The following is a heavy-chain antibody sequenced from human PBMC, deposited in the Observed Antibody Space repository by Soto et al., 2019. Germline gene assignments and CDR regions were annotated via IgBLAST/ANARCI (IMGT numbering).Heavy chain of an antibody. CDR3: VGYYYNTRGYYYDY. CDR1: GDTFSSFD. V-gene: IGHV1-69*13. J-gene: IGHJ4*02. D-gene: IGHD3-22*01. CDR2: IIPIFGTA. Sequence: ASVKVSCKASGDTFSSFDISWVRQAPGQGLEWMARIIPIFGTANYAQKFQGRVTITADESTSTAYMELSSLRSEDTAVYYCVGYYYNTRGYYYDYWGQGTLVTVSS.